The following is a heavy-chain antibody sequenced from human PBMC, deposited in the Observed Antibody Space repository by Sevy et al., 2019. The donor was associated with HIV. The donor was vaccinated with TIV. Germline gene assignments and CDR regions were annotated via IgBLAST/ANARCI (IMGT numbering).Heavy chain of an antibody. Sequence: GGSLRLSCAASGFSFSSYWMHWVRQAPGKGLEWVSNINQDESEKCYAGSVKGRFTISRDNAKNTMNLQMTSLRPEDTAIYYCARGNSGSFDYWGQGTLVTVSS. CDR2: INQDESEK. CDR3: ARGNSGSFDY. D-gene: IGHD3-22*01. V-gene: IGHV3-7*01. CDR1: GFSFSSYW. J-gene: IGHJ4*02.